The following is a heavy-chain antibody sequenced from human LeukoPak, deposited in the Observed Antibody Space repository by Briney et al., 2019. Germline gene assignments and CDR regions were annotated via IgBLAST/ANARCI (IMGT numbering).Heavy chain of an antibody. V-gene: IGHV1-46*01. Sequence: ASVKVSCKASGYTFTSYYMHWVRQAPGQGLEWMGIINPSGGSTSYAQKFQGRVTMTRDTSTSTVYMELSSLRSEDTAVYYCATVGLQVYYYYGMDVWGQGTTVTVSS. CDR3: ATVGLQVYYYYGMDV. CDR2: INPSGGST. CDR1: GYTFTSYY. D-gene: IGHD3-10*01. J-gene: IGHJ6*02.